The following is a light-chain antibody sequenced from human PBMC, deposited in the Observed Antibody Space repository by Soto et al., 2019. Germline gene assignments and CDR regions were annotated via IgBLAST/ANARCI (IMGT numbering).Light chain of an antibody. CDR2: EVT. J-gene: IGLJ3*02. CDR1: SSDVGAYKY. CDR3: TSYVGNDIWV. V-gene: IGLV2-8*01. Sequence: QSVLTQPPSASGCPGQSVTISCTGTSSDVGAYKYVSWYQQYPGKAPKLMIYEVTKRPSGVPDRFSGSKSGNTASLTVSGLQAEDEADYYCTSYVGNDIWVFGGGTQLTVL.